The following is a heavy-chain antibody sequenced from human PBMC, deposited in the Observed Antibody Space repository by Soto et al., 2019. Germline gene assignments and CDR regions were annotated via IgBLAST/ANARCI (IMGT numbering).Heavy chain of an antibody. CDR2: ISAYNGNT. Sequence: QVQLVQSGAEVKKPGASVKVSCKASGYTFTSYGISWVRQAPGQGLEWMGWISAYNGNTNYAQKLQGRVTMTTDTSTSTAYMELSSLRSEDTAVYYCARDMNDDFWSGYYRPHGWFDPWGQGTLVTVSS. CDR1: GYTFTSYG. J-gene: IGHJ5*02. D-gene: IGHD3-3*01. CDR3: ARDMNDDFWSGYYRPHGWFDP. V-gene: IGHV1-18*01.